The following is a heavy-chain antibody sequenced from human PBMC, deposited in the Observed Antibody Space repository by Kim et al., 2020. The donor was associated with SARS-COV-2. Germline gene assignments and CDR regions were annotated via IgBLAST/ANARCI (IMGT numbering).Heavy chain of an antibody. D-gene: IGHD3-10*01. CDR3: ARSVRYVPNWFDP. Sequence: SETLSLTCTVSGGSISSYYWSWIRQPPGKGLEWIGEIYHSGSTNYNPSLKSRVTISVDTSKNQFSLKLSSVTAADTAVYYCARSVRYVPNWFDPWGQGILVTVSS. CDR2: IYHSGST. V-gene: IGHV4-59*08. CDR1: GGSISSYY. J-gene: IGHJ5*02.